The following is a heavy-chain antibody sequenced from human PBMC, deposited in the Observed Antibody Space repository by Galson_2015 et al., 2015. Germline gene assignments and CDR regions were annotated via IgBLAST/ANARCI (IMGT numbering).Heavy chain of an antibody. CDR2: LKHDGSDK. D-gene: IGHD2-15*01. J-gene: IGHJ4*02. Sequence: SLRLSCAASGFTFSNYWMTWVRQISGRGLGWVANLKHDGSDKYFLDSVKGRFTISRDNAKNSLALQMNSLRAEDTAVYFCARGRYCSGGNCYVDFWGQGTLVTVSS. CDR3: ARGRYCSGGNCYVDF. CDR1: GFTFSNYW. V-gene: IGHV3-7*04.